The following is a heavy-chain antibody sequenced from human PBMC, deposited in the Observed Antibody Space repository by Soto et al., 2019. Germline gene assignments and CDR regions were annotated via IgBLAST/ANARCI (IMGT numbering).Heavy chain of an antibody. V-gene: IGHV5-51*01. J-gene: IGHJ4*02. Sequence: PVESLNISCKDSGYSFTSYWIVWVLQMPGKGLEWMGIIYPRDSDTRYSPSFQGQVTISADKSISTAYLQWSSLKASDTAMYYCARVRYSSGWYVIHWGQGTLVTVSS. CDR2: IYPRDSDT. CDR3: ARVRYSSGWYVIH. D-gene: IGHD6-19*01. CDR1: GYSFTSYW.